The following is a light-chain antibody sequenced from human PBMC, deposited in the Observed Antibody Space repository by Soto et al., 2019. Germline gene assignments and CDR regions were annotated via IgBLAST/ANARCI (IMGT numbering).Light chain of an antibody. CDR3: RSFDSSLGVYA. Sequence: QSVLTQPPSVSGAPGQRVTISCTGSSSNIGAGYDVRWYQQLPGTATKLLLYGNSNRPSGVPDRFSGSKSGTSASLAITALQAEDEADYFCRSFDSSLGVYAFGTGTKFT. V-gene: IGLV1-40*01. CDR1: SSNIGAGYD. CDR2: GNS. J-gene: IGLJ1*01.